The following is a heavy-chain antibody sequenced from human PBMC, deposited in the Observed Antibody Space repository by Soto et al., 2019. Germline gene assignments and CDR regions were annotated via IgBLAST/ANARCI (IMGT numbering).Heavy chain of an antibody. V-gene: IGHV4-31*03. CDR3: ARADIVATLFYY. Sequence: QVQLQESGPGMVTPSQTLSLTCTFSVGSIRSGGDYWIWIGQNPGQGVEWIGYIYYSGSPYYNPSLKSRVTISVDTSKHQFSLKLSSVTAADTAVYYCARADIVATLFYYWGQGTLVTVSS. D-gene: IGHD5-12*01. J-gene: IGHJ4*02. CDR2: IYYSGSP. CDR1: VGSIRSGGDY.